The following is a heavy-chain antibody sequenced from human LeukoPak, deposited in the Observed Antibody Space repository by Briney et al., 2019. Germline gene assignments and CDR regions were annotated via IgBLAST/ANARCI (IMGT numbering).Heavy chain of an antibody. J-gene: IGHJ4*02. Sequence: GGSLRLSCAASGFTFSSYGMHWVRQAPGKGLEWVAVISYDGSNKYYADSVKGRFTISRDNSKNTLYLQMNSLRAEDTAVYYCAKGLIAAAGDYFDYWGQGTLVTVSS. D-gene: IGHD6-13*01. CDR3: AKGLIAAAGDYFDY. CDR1: GFTFSSYG. V-gene: IGHV3-30*18. CDR2: ISYDGSNK.